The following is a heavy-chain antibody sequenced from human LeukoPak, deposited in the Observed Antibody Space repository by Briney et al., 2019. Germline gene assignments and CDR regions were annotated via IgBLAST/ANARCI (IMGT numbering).Heavy chain of an antibody. Sequence: GRSLRLSCAASGFTFSNYGMHWVRHAPGKGLEWVASIWYDGSNEYYADSVKGRFTISRDNSKNTLYLQMNSLRAEDTAVYYCARGGRYCSSSSCHLGDYWGQGTLVTVSS. J-gene: IGHJ4*02. CDR3: ARGGRYCSSSSCHLGDY. CDR2: IWYDGSNE. V-gene: IGHV3-33*01. CDR1: GFTFSNYG. D-gene: IGHD2-2*01.